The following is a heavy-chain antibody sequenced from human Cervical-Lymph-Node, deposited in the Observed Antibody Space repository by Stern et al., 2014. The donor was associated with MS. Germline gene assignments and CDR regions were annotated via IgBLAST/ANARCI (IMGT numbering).Heavy chain of an antibody. Sequence: VQLVESGPGLVKPSETLSLTCTVSGGSISSYYWSWIRQPPGKGLEWIGYIYYSGSTNYNPSLKSRVTISVDTSKNQFSLKLSSVTAADTAVYYCARGEQSYWYFDLWGRGTLVTVSS. V-gene: IGHV4-59*01. CDR2: IYYSGST. J-gene: IGHJ2*01. D-gene: IGHD1/OR15-1a*01. CDR3: ARGEQSYWYFDL. CDR1: GGSISSYY.